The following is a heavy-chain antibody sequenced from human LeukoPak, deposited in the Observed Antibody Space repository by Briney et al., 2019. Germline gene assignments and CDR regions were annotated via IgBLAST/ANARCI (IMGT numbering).Heavy chain of an antibody. CDR3: AREGAIYQYSYGSYYYYGMDV. V-gene: IGHV3-7*03. CDR1: GFTFSSYA. Sequence: GGSLRLSCAASGFTFSSYAMSWVRQAPGKGLECVANIKEDGREKYHVDSVKGRFTISRDNAKNSLYLQMSSLRAEDTAVYYCAREGAIYQYSYGSYYYYGMDVWGQGTTVTVSS. CDR2: IKEDGREK. J-gene: IGHJ6*02. D-gene: IGHD5-18*01.